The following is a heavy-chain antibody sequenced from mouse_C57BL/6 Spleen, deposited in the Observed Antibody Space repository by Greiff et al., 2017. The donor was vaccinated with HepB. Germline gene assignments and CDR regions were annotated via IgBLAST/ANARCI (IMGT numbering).Heavy chain of an antibody. J-gene: IGHJ2*01. V-gene: IGHV1-53*01. CDR1: GYTFTSYW. CDR3: ARWQLRPLYYFDY. CDR2: INPSNGGT. Sequence: QVQLKQPGTELVKPGASVKLSCKASGYTFTSYWMHWVKQRPGQGLEWIGNINPSNGGTNYNEKFKSKATLTVDKSSSTAYMQLSSLTSEDSAVYDGARWQLRPLYYFDYWGQGTTLTVSS. D-gene: IGHD3-2*02.